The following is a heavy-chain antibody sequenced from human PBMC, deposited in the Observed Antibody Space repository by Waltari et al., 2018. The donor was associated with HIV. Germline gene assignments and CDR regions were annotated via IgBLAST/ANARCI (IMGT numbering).Heavy chain of an antibody. Sequence: QVQLVQSGAEAKKPGVSVKVPCKASGYNFAGFYLHWVRQARGQWLEWMGWINVYSGGPEYAQKFQGRDTMTRDTSISTAYMELTSLTTEDTAVYFCARGLGSGEFGGVPGYWGQGTLVAVSS. J-gene: IGHJ4*02. CDR2: INVYSGGP. D-gene: IGHD3-16*01. CDR3: ARGLGSGEFGGVPGY. V-gene: IGHV1-2*02. CDR1: GYNFAGFY.